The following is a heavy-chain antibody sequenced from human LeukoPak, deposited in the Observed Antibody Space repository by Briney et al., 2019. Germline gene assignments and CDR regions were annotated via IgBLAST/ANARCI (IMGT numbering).Heavy chain of an antibody. CDR2: INPSGGST. Sequence: ASVKVSCKASGYTFTSYYMHWVRQAPGQGLEWMGIINPSGGSTSYAQKFQGRVTMTRDMSTSTVYMELSSLRSEDTAVYYCAREGGIAAAVSLPYYWGQGTLVTVSS. V-gene: IGHV1-46*01. CDR1: GYTFTSYY. D-gene: IGHD6-13*01. CDR3: AREGGIAAAVSLPYY. J-gene: IGHJ4*02.